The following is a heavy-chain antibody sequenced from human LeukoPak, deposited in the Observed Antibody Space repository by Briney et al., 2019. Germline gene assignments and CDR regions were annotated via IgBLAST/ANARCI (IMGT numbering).Heavy chain of an antibody. CDR1: GFTFTNYW. Sequence: GGSLRLSCAASGFTFTNYWMSWVRQAPGKGLEWVANIKPDGSEKYFVDSVKGRFTISRDNPKKSLYLQMNSLRAEDTVIYYCARDVSVSGMDVWGQGTTVTVSS. D-gene: IGHD5/OR15-5a*01. J-gene: IGHJ6*02. V-gene: IGHV3-7*01. CDR3: ARDVSVSGMDV. CDR2: IKPDGSEK.